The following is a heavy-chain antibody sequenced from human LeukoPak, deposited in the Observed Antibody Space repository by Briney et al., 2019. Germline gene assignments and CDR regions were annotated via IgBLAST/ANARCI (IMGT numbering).Heavy chain of an antibody. D-gene: IGHD3-10*01. Sequence: SETLSLTCTVSGGSISSSSYYWGWIRQPPGKGLEWIGSIYYSGSTYYNPSLKSRVTISVDTSKNQFSLKLSSVTAADTAVYYCARVLLDYYGPGSSTIDSWGQGTLVTVSS. CDR3: ARVLLDYYGPGSSTIDS. CDR2: IYYSGST. J-gene: IGHJ4*02. V-gene: IGHV4-39*07. CDR1: GGSISSSSYY.